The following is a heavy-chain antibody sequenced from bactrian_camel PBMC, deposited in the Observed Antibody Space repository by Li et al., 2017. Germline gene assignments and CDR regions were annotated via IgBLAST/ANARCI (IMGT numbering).Heavy chain of an antibody. CDR2: STTGGGIT. CDR1: GFSFSSYG. CDR3: ATTMIGLYYNDYVTPFAS. Sequence: DVQLVESGGGLVQPGGSLRLSCAASGFSFSSYGMNWVRQVPGKGLQWVSHSTTGGGITYYADSVKGRFIISRDDAKNTVFLQLNSLKTEDTAKYYCATTMIGLYYNDYVTPFASWGQGTQVTVS. D-gene: IGHD4*01. J-gene: IGHJ6*01. V-gene: IGHV3S40*01.